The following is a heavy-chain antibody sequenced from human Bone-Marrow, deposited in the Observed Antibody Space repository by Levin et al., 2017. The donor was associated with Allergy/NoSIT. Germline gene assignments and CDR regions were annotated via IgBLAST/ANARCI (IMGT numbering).Heavy chain of an antibody. D-gene: IGHD3-9*01. V-gene: IGHV3-48*03. CDR3: VREYYGLLAGYYFDF. Sequence: GESLKISCAASGFSFSTFEMNWVRQVPGKGLEWLAYINNNGGTKYYADSVKGRFTISRDNTKNSLFLQMNSLRPEDTAVYYCVREYYGLLAGYYFDFWGQGTLVTVSS. CDR2: INNNGGTK. CDR1: GFSFSTFE. J-gene: IGHJ4*02.